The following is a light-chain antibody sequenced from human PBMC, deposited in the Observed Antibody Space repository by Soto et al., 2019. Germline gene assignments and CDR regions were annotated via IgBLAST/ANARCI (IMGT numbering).Light chain of an antibody. CDR1: SSNIGAGYD. Sequence: QAVVTQPPSVSGAPGQRVTISCTGSSSNIGAGYDVHWYQQLPGTAPKLLIYDNNNRPSGVPDRFSGSKSGTSASLAITGLQAEDEADYYCQSYDTSLSGVVFGGGTQLTVL. V-gene: IGLV1-40*01. CDR2: DNN. J-gene: IGLJ2*01. CDR3: QSYDTSLSGVV.